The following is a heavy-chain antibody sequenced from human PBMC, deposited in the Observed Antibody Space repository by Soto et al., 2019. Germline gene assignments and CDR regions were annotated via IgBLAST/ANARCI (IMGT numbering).Heavy chain of an antibody. J-gene: IGHJ4*02. V-gene: IGHV4-59*08. CDR1: GGSISPYY. CDR2: IYYSGST. Sequence: QVQLQESGPGLVKPSETLSLICTVSGGSISPYYWSWIRQPPGKGLEWIGYIYYSGSTNYNPSLRSRVPISVDTSKNQFSLRLSSVPAADTAVYYCARLGRRTVASHFAYWGQGTLITVSS. CDR3: ARLGRRTVASHFAY. D-gene: IGHD2-21*01.